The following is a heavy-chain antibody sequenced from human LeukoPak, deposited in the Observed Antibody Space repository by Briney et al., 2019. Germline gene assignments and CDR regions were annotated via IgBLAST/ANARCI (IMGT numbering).Heavy chain of an antibody. CDR2: INTNTGNP. D-gene: IGHD3-10*01. Sequence: ASVKVSCKASGYTFANYRMNWVRQAPGQGLQWMGWINTNTGNPTYAQGFTGRFVFSLDTSVSTAYLQISSLKAEDTAVYYCARQSRGVFDYWGQGTQVTVSS. J-gene: IGHJ4*02. CDR3: ARQSRGVFDY. V-gene: IGHV7-4-1*02. CDR1: GYTFANYR.